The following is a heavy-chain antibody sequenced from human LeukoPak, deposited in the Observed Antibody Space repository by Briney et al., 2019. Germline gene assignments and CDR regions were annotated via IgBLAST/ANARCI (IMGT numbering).Heavy chain of an antibody. CDR1: GYTFTGHY. CDR3: ARDALSYDYSWGSYGHLGIDP. D-gene: IGHD3-16*01. V-gene: IGHV1-2*02. Sequence: ASVKVSCKASGYTFTGHYMHWVRQAPGQGLEWMGWINPNSGGTNYAQKFQGRVTMTRDTSISTAYMELSRLRSEDTAVYYCARDALSYDYSWGSYGHLGIDPWGQGTLVTVPS. CDR2: INPNSGGT. J-gene: IGHJ5*02.